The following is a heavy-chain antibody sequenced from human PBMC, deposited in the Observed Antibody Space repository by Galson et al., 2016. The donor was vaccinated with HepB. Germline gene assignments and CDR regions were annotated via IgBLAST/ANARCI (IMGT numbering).Heavy chain of an antibody. CDR1: GFTFSSYA. D-gene: IGHD6-19*01. CDR2: IWYDGSHE. V-gene: IGHV3-33*06. Sequence: SLRLSCAASGFTFSSYAMHWVRQAPGKGLEWVAVIWYDGSHEYYADSVKGRFTISRDNSKNTVYLQMNSLSAEDTAVYYCAKNSYSSAWYPDYWGQSTLVTVSS. CDR3: AKNSYSSAWYPDY. J-gene: IGHJ4*02.